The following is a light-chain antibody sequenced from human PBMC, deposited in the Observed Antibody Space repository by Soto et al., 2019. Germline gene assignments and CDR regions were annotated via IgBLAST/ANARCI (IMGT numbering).Light chain of an antibody. CDR2: LEGSGSY. Sequence: QAVLTQSSSASASLGSSVKLTCTLSSGHSSYIIAWHQQQPGKAPRYLMKLEGSGSYNKGSGVPDRFSGSSSGADRYLTISNLQSEDVADYYCETWDSNTLVFGGGTKLTVL. J-gene: IGLJ3*02. CDR3: ETWDSNTLV. V-gene: IGLV4-60*03. CDR1: SGHSSYI.